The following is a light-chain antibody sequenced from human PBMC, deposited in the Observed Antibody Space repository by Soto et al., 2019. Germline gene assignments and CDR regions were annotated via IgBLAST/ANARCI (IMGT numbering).Light chain of an antibody. CDR1: SSDISGHNY. J-gene: IGLJ3*02. CDR2: EVS. V-gene: IGLV2-8*01. CDR3: SSYAGGNNWV. Sequence: QSVLTQPPSASGSPGQSVTISCTGASSDISGHNYVSWYQQHPGKAPQLMIYEVSKRPSWVPDRFSASKSGNTASLTVSGLQAEDEADYYCSSYAGGNNWVFGGGTQLTVL.